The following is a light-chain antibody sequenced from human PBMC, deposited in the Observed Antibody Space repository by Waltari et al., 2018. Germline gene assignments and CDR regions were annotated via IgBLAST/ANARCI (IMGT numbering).Light chain of an antibody. CDR2: DNI. CDR3: ASWDTSLSVFV. J-gene: IGLJ1*01. CDR1: GPNVCSNF. Sequence: QSVLTQPPSVSAAPGQKVTIPCSGSGPNVCSNFVSGYCQLPGAAPHLLLYDNIKRPSGIADRFSGSKSGTSATLGITGLQIGDEADYYCASWDTSLSVFVFGSGTKVTVL. V-gene: IGLV1-51*01.